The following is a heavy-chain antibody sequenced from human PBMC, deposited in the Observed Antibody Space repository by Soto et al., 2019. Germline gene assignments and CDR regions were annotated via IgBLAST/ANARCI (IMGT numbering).Heavy chain of an antibody. J-gene: IGHJ6*02. CDR3: ARDRYYYDSYGMDV. D-gene: IGHD3-22*01. CDR1: GGSISSYY. CDR2: IYYSGST. V-gene: IGHV4-59*01. Sequence: SETLSPTCPVSGGSISSYYWSWIRQPPGKGLEWIGYIYYSGSTHYNPSLKSRVTISVDTSKNQFSLKLSSVTAADTAVYYCARDRYYYDSYGMDVWGQGTTVTVSS.